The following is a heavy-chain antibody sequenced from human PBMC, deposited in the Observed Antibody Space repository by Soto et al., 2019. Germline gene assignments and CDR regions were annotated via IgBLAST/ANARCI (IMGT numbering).Heavy chain of an antibody. CDR1: GYTFTSYY. CDR2: INPSGGST. V-gene: IGHV1-46*01. Sequence: QVQLVQSGAEVKKPGASVKVSCKASGYTFTSYYMHWVRQAPGQGLEWMGIINPSGGSTSYAQKFQGRFTMTRDTSTSTVYMELSSLRSEDTAVYYCARQVYYYDSSGDEYFQHWGQGTLVTVSS. CDR3: ARQVYYYDSSGDEYFQH. D-gene: IGHD3-22*01. J-gene: IGHJ1*01.